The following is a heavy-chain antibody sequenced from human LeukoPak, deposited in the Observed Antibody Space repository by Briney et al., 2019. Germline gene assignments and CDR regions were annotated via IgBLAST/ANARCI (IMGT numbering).Heavy chain of an antibody. D-gene: IGHD3-3*01. J-gene: IGHJ6*01. CDR2: FDREDGGT. CDR1: GYSGIELD. CDR3: AKHAISGGVAYGFQM. Sequence: GASVKVSCKLSGYSGIELDMHWVRQAPGKGLEWMGGFDREDGGTIYARKFQGRVTMTEDTPTDTAYMELTSLTSDGTAVYYRAKHAISGGVAYGFQMGGRRTLVTGSS. V-gene: IGHV1-24*01.